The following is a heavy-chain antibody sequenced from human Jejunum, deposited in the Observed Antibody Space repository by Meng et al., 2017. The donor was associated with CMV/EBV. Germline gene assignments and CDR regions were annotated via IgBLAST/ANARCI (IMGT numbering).Heavy chain of an antibody. CDR2: IYYTGST. CDR1: GGSVPVSY. D-gene: IGHD1-14*01. J-gene: IGHJ5*02. V-gene: IGHV4-59*02. CDR3: ARDVLLGTHNWFDP. Sequence: SGGSVPVSYWSWIRQPPGKGPEWIGYIYYTGSTDYNPSLKSRVTISVDTSKNQFSLKLNSVTAADTAVYYCARDVLLGTHNWFDPWGRGTLVTVSS.